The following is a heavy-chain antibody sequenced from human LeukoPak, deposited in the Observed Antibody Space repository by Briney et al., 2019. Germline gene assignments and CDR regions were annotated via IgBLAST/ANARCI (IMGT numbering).Heavy chain of an antibody. D-gene: IGHD6-6*01. CDR2: INHSGST. V-gene: IGHV4-34*01. CDR1: GGSFSGYY. Sequence: PSETLSLTCAVYGGSFSGYYWSWIRQPPGKGLEWIGEINHSGSTNYNPSLKSRVTISVDTSKNQFSLKLSSVTPEDTAVYYCARESGSYSSSYRFDSWGQGTLVTVSS. J-gene: IGHJ4*02. CDR3: ARESGSYSSSYRFDS.